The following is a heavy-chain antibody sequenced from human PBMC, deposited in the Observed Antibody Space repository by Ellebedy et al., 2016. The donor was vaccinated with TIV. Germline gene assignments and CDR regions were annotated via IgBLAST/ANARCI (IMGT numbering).Heavy chain of an antibody. V-gene: IGHV1-8*02. CDR3: ARHPPGEYCTGVSC. Sequence: AASVKVSCKAPGYTFTSDDINWVRQPTGQGLEWMGWMTPNSGTADSAQKFQGRVTMTWNTSISTAYMERSSLRSEDTAVYYCARHPPGEYCTGVSCWGQGTLVTVSS. D-gene: IGHD2-15*01. CDR1: GYTFTSDD. J-gene: IGHJ4*02. CDR2: MTPNSGTA.